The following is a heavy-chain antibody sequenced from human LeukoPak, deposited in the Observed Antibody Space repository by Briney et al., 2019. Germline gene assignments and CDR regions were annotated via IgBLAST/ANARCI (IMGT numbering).Heavy chain of an antibody. J-gene: IGHJ4*02. CDR3: ARDLGATHFDY. V-gene: IGHV3-33*01. D-gene: IGHD1-26*01. CDR1: GFTFSSYG. CDR2: IWYDGSNE. Sequence: GGSLRLSCAASGFTFSSYGMHWVRQAPGKGLEWVAMIWYDGSNEYYADSVKGRFTISRVNSKNTLFLQMNSLRAEDTAVYYCARDLGATHFDYWGQGTLVTVSS.